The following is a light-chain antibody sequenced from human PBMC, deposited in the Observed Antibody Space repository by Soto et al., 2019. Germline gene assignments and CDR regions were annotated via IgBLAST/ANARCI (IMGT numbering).Light chain of an antibody. CDR2: GAS. CDR3: QQYNDWPPYT. Sequence: EIMMTQSPATLSVSPGERATLSCRASQSVGRNLAWYQQKPGQGPRLLIYGASTRATGIPARFSGSGSGTDFTLTISSLQYEDFAVYYCQQYNDWPPYTFGQGTKLEIK. J-gene: IGKJ2*01. CDR1: QSVGRN. V-gene: IGKV3-15*01.